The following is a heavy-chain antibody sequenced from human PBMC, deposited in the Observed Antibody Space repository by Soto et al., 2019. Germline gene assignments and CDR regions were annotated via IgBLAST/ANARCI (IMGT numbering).Heavy chain of an antibody. Sequence: PGGSLRLSCAASGFPFSSFAMNWVRQAPGKGLEWVSTITGSGDSTNYADSVKGRFTISRDNSKNTLYLQMNSLRAEDTAVFYCAKDFYTTRAYTMDVWGQGTTVTVSS. CDR1: GFPFSSFA. D-gene: IGHD2-2*02. CDR2: ITGSGDST. V-gene: IGHV3-23*01. CDR3: AKDFYTTRAYTMDV. J-gene: IGHJ6*02.